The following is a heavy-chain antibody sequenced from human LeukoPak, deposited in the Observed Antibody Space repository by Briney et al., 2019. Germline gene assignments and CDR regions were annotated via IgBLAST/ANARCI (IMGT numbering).Heavy chain of an antibody. J-gene: IGHJ3*02. CDR1: GYSFTSYW. CDR2: IYTGDSDT. D-gene: IGHD4-17*01. V-gene: IGHV5-51*01. Sequence: GESLQISCKGSGYSFTSYWIGWVRQMPGKRLEGMGIIYTGDSDTRYSPSFQGQVTISADKSISTAYLQWSSLKASDTAMYYCARTLDYVAFDIWGQGTMVTVSS. CDR3: ARTLDYVAFDI.